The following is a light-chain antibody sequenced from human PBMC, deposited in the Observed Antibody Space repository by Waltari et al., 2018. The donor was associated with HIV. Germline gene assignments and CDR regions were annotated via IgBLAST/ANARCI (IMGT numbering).Light chain of an antibody. J-gene: IGLJ1*01. Sequence: QSALTQPASVSGSPGQSITISCTGTSSDVGAYAYVPWYQQHPGKVPKLLIYDLYMRPSRISNRFSGSKSGNTASLTISGLRDEDEADYYCASFTSGRLNVFGTGTKVTVL. CDR2: DLY. CDR1: SSDVGAYAY. CDR3: ASFTSGRLNV. V-gene: IGLV2-14*03.